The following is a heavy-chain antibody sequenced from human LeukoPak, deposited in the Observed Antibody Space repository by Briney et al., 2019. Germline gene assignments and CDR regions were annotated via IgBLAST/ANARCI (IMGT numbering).Heavy chain of an antibody. D-gene: IGHD3-10*01. Sequence: GSLRLSCAASGFTFSSYGMSWVRQAPGKGLEWVSAISGSGGSTYYADSVKGRFTISRDNSKNTLYLQMNSLRAGDTAVYYCAKVLYGSGSYAFDIWGQGTMVTVSS. V-gene: IGHV3-23*01. J-gene: IGHJ3*02. CDR1: GFTFSSYG. CDR2: ISGSGGST. CDR3: AKVLYGSGSYAFDI.